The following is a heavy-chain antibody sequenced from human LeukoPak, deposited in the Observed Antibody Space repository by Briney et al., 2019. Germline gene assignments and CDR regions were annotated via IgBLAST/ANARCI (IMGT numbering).Heavy chain of an antibody. CDR2: IYHSGST. Sequence: SETLSLTCTVSGYSISSGYYWGWIRQPPGKGLEWIGSIYHSGSTYYNPSLKSRVTISVDTPKNQFSLKLSSVTAADTAVYYCARDQYGYYDSSGIFDYWGQGTLVTVSS. J-gene: IGHJ4*02. V-gene: IGHV4-38-2*02. CDR3: ARDQYGYYDSSGIFDY. D-gene: IGHD3-22*01. CDR1: GYSISSGYY.